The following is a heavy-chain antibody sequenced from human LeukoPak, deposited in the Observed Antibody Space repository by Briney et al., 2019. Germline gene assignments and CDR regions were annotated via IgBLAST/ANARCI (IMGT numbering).Heavy chain of an antibody. CDR3: ATMPSVAATSRGRFVY. CDR1: GFTFSSFA. CDR2: MSGSGATI. Sequence: GGSLRLSCAASGFTFSSFAMSWVRQAPGNGLEWVSAMSGSGATIYSADSVKGRVTISRDSSKNTLYLQMNSLRAEDTAVYYCATMPSVAATSRGRFVYWGQGTLVTVSS. V-gene: IGHV3-23*01. D-gene: IGHD6-13*01. J-gene: IGHJ4*02.